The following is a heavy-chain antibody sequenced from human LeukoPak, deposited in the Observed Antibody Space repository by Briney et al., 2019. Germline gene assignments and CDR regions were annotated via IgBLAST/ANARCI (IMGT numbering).Heavy chain of an antibody. CDR2: IGPTGSDR. Sequence: GGSLRLPCTASGLTFSTSGFNWVRQAPGKGLEWVASIGPTGSDRYHADSIKGRFTISRDNANNFLYLQMNSLRAEDTAVYYCATETNGRHYDYWGQGTLLTVSP. V-gene: IGHV3-21*06. J-gene: IGHJ4*02. CDR1: GLTFSTSG. CDR3: ATETNGRHYDY. D-gene: IGHD1-14*01.